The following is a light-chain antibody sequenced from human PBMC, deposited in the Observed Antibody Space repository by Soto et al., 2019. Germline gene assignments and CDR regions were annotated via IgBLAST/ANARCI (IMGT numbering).Light chain of an antibody. CDR3: QQLNSYPLT. CDR1: QTINNY. CDR2: AAY. V-gene: IGKV1-17*01. J-gene: IGKJ4*01. Sequence: MTQSPATLSASVGDRVTITCRTSQTINNYLNWYQQKPGRAPNLLIYAAYNLQSGVPSRFSGSGSGTDFTLTISSLQPEDFATYHCQQLNSYPLTFGGGTKVDIK.